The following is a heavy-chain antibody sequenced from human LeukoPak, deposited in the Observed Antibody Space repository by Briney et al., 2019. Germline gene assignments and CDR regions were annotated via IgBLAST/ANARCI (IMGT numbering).Heavy chain of an antibody. Sequence: GASVKLSCKASGYTFTIYGISWVRQAPRQGLEWMGWMSAYNGNTNYAQKLQGRVTMATDSSTSTAYMELRSLRSDDTAVHYCARGSHVLLWFGDPPQKRVFDPCGQGTLVTVSS. CDR3: ARGSHVLLWFGDPPQKRVFDP. J-gene: IGHJ5*02. D-gene: IGHD3-10*01. V-gene: IGHV1-18*04. CDR2: MSAYNGNT. CDR1: GYTFTIYG.